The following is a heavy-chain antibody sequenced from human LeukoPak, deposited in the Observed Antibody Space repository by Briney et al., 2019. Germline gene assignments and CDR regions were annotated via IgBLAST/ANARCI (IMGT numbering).Heavy chain of an antibody. CDR1: GFTFSSYS. Sequence: GGSLRLSCAASGFTFSSYSMNWVRQAPGKGLEWVSSISSSSSYIYYADSVKGRFTISRDNAKNSLYLQMNSLRAEDTAVYYCARVNLNDAFDIWGQGTMVTVSS. J-gene: IGHJ3*02. V-gene: IGHV3-21*01. CDR3: ARVNLNDAFDI. D-gene: IGHD3-9*01. CDR2: ISSSSSYI.